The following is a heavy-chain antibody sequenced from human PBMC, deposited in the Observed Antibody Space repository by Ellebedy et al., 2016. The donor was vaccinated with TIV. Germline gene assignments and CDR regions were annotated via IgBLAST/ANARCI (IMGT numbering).Heavy chain of an antibody. CDR2: INHSGST. J-gene: IGHJ4*02. D-gene: IGHD5-18*01. V-gene: IGHV4-34*01. Sequence: SETLSLTCAVYGGSFSGYYWSWIRQPPGKGLEWIGEINHSGSTNYNPSLKSRVTISVDTSKNQFSLKLSSVTAADTAVYYCASIAVDTAMAPFYWGQGTLVTVSS. CDR1: GGSFSGYY. CDR3: ASIAVDTAMAPFY.